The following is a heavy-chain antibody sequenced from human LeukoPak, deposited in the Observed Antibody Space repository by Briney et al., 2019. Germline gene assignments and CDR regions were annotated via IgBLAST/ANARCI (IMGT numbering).Heavy chain of an antibody. CDR2: ISDIGAAT. CDR3: AKRSCSGGSCNFDY. D-gene: IGHD2-15*01. Sequence: GGSLRLSCAASGFTFSTYAMSWVRQAPGKGLEWVSAISDIGAATNYADSVKGRLTISRDNSKNTLYLQMNSLRAEDTAVYYCAKRSCSGGSCNFDYWGQGTLVTVSS. J-gene: IGHJ4*02. CDR1: GFTFSTYA. V-gene: IGHV3-23*01.